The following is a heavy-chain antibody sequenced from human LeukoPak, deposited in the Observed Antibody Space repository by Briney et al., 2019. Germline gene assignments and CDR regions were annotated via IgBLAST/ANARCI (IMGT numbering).Heavy chain of an antibody. CDR2: INPSGGST. J-gene: IGHJ4*02. D-gene: IGHD6-19*01. CDR1: GYTFTSYY. V-gene: IGHV1-46*01. Sequence: ASVKVSCKASGYTFTSYYMQWVRQAPGQGLEWMGIINPSGGSTSYAQKFQGRVTMIRDMSTSTVYMELSSLRSVDTAVYYCARTSRVGSGWPPGYWGREPWSPSPQ. CDR3: ARTSRVGSGWPPGY.